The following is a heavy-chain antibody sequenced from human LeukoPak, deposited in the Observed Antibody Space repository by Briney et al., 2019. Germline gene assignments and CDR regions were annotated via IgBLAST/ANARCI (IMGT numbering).Heavy chain of an antibody. CDR1: GFTSRNAR. CDR3: TTVGATTFEVY. CDR2: IESITDGGSK. Sequence: GGSLRLSCVDSGFTSRNARMCSVCAGLGKGLWWGGRIESITDGGSKDYAAPGKGRFTMSRDDSKHTLYLQMNSLKTEDTAVYYCTTVGATTFEVYWGQGTLVTVSS. J-gene: IGHJ4*02. V-gene: IGHV3-15*04. D-gene: IGHD1-26*01.